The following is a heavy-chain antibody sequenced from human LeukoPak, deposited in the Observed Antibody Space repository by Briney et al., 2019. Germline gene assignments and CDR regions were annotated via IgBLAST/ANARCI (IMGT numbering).Heavy chain of an antibody. D-gene: IGHD3-3*01. CDR2: IYYSGSP. Sequence: PSETLSLTCTVSGGSISSGGYYCSWIRQHPGKGLEWIGYIYYSGSPYYNPSLKSRVTISVDTSKNQFSLKLSSLTAADTAVYYCARGRITTLDWYFDLWGRGTLVTVSS. V-gene: IGHV4-31*03. J-gene: IGHJ2*01. CDR1: GGSISSGGYY. CDR3: ARGRITTLDWYFDL.